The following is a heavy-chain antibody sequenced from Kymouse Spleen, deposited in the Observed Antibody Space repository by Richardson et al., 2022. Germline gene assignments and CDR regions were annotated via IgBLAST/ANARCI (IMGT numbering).Heavy chain of an antibody. CDR1: GGSFSGYY. Sequence: QVQLQQWGAGLLKPSETLSLTCAVYGGSFSGYYWSWIRQPPGKGLEWIGEINHSGSTNYNPSLKSRVTISVDTSKNQFSLKLSSVTAADTAVYYCARGIAAAGYYYGMDVWGQGTTVTVSS. J-gene: IGHJ6*02. CDR2: INHSGST. V-gene: IGHV4-34*01. CDR3: ARGIAAAGYYYGMDV. D-gene: IGHD6-13*01.